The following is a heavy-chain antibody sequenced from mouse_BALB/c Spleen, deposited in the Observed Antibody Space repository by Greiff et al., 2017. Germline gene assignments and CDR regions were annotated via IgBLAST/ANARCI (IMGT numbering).Heavy chain of an antibody. CDR3: ARREGGYWYFDV. V-gene: IGHV1-18*01. CDR1: GYTFTDYN. CDR2: INPNNGGT. Sequence: EVQLQQSGPELVKPGASVKIPCKASGYTFTDYNMDWVKQSHGKSLEWIGDINPNNGGTIYNQKFKGKATLTVDKSSSTAYMELRSLTSEDTAVYYCARREGGYWYFDVWGAGTTVTVSS. J-gene: IGHJ1*01.